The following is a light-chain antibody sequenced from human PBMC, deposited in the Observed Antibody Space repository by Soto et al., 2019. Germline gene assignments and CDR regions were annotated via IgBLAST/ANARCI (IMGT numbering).Light chain of an antibody. Sequence: QSVLTQPPSVCGAAGHRVTMSCTGGRSKIGAGYYVQWYQQLPGRAPKLLIYGNSNRPSGVPDRFSGSKSGTSASLAITGLQADDEADYYCQSYDSSLSGYVVFGGGTKLTVL. CDR1: RSKIGAGYY. V-gene: IGLV1-40*01. CDR3: QSYDSSLSGYVV. J-gene: IGLJ2*01. CDR2: GNS.